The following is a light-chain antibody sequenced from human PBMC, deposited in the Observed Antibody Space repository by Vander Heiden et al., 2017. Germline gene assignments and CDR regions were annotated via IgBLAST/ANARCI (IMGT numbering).Light chain of an antibody. J-gene: IGKJ3*01. Sequence: DIVMPQTPLSLHVTPGEPASISCRSSQSLMDSDDGITSLGWCLQKAGPSPQLLIYTFSFRASGVPDSFSGSGSGTDFTLKIGRVGAEDVGPNYCMQRIEFPFTVGPGTKVDI. V-gene: IGKV2-40*01. CDR1: QSLMDSDDGITS. CDR2: TFS. CDR3: MQRIEFPFT.